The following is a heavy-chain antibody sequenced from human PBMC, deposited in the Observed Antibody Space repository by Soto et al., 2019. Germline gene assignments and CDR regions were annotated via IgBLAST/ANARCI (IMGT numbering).Heavy chain of an antibody. J-gene: IGHJ4*02. CDR3: AKDLGYSYGYGPVDY. CDR1: GFTFSSYA. V-gene: IGHV3-23*01. CDR2: ISGSGIST. D-gene: IGHD5-18*01. Sequence: PGGSLRLSCAASGFTFSSYAMSWVRQAPGKGLEWVSAISGSGISTYYADSVKGRFTISRDNSKKTLYLQMNSLRAEDTAVYYCAKDLGYSYGYGPVDYWGQGTLVTVSS.